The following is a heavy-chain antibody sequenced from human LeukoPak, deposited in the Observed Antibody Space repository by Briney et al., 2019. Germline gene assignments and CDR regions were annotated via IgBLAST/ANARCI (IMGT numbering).Heavy chain of an antibody. CDR2: IYYSGST. CDR3: ARELEWGYLDY. CDR1: GGSIGSGVYY. Sequence: SETLSLTCTVSGGSIGSGVYYWSWIRQHPGKGLEWIGYIYYSGSTYYNPSLKSPFTISVDTSKNQSSLKLSSVTAADTAVYYCARELEWGYLDYWGQGTLVTVSS. D-gene: IGHD3-3*01. J-gene: IGHJ4*02. V-gene: IGHV4-31*01.